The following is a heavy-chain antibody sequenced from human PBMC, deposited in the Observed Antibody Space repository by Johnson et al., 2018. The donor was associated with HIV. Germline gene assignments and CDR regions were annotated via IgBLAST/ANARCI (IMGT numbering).Heavy chain of an antibody. CDR3: ARDPFPRFYAFDI. J-gene: IGHJ3*02. V-gene: IGHV3-43*01. CDR1: GFTFDDYT. Sequence: VQLVESGGGLVQPGRSLRLSCAASGFTFDDYTMHWVRQAPGKGLEWVSLISWDGGSTYYADSVKGRFTISRDNAKNSLCLQMNSLRAEDTAVYYCARDPFPRFYAFDIWGQGTMVTVSS. CDR2: ISWDGGST.